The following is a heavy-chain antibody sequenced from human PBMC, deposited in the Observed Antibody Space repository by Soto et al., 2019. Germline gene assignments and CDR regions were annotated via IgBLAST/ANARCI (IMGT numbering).Heavy chain of an antibody. CDR1: GFTFSSYG. Sequence: QVQLVESGGGVVQPGRSLRLSCAASGFTFSSYGMHWVRQAPGKGLEWVAVIWYDGSNKYYADPVKGRFTISRDNSKNTLYLQMNSLRAEDTAVYYCAREGGYDFWSAYDFDYWGQGTLVTVSS. V-gene: IGHV3-33*01. CDR2: IWYDGSNK. CDR3: AREGGYDFWSAYDFDY. J-gene: IGHJ4*02. D-gene: IGHD3-3*01.